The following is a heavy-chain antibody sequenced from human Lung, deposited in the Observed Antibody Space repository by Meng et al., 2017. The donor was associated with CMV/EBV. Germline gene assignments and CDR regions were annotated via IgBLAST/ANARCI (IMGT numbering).Heavy chain of an antibody. D-gene: IGHD6-6*01. CDR1: GFTFSAYA. Sequence: GGSLRLSCAASGFTFSAYAMNWVRQAPGKGLEWVSSISTTSSYIYYADSVKGRFTISRDNSKNTLYLQMNSLRAEDTAVYYCARDPIEYSSSVADYWGQGTLVTVSS. CDR2: ISTTSSYI. J-gene: IGHJ4*02. CDR3: ARDPIEYSSSVADY. V-gene: IGHV3-21*01.